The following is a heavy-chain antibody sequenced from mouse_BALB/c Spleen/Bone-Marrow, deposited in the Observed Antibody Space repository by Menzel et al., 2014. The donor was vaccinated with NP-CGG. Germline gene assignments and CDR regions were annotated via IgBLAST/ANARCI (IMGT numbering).Heavy chain of an antibody. CDR1: GYSITSGYY. CDR2: ISYDGSN. Sequence: EVKLVDSGPGLVKPSQSLSLTCSVTGYSITSGYYWNWIRQFPGNKLEWMGYISYDGSNNYNPSLKNRISITRDTSKNQFFLKLNSVTTEDAATYYCARDNLDYWGQGTTLTVSS. J-gene: IGHJ2*01. CDR3: ARDNLDY. V-gene: IGHV3-6*02.